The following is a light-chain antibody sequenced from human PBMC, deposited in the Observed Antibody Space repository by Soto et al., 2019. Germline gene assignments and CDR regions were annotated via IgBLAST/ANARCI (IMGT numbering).Light chain of an antibody. CDR2: DVN. Sequence: QSALTQPASVSGSPGQLITISCTGTSSDIGTYHYVSWYQQYPGKAPKLIIFDVNSRPSGVSERFLGSKSGNTASLAVSGLQAEDEAEYYCSSYTDSSTVIFGGGTKLTVL. CDR3: SSYTDSSTVI. V-gene: IGLV2-14*03. J-gene: IGLJ2*01. CDR1: SSDIGTYHY.